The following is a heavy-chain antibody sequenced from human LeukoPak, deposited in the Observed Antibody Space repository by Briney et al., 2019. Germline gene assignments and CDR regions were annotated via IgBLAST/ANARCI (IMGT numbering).Heavy chain of an antibody. D-gene: IGHD2-2*01. CDR2: ISSSSSYI. J-gene: IGHJ3*02. CDR3: AGYLQLSNDAFDI. V-gene: IGHV3-21*04. Sequence: PGGSLRLSCAASGFTFSSYSMNWVRQAPGKGLEWVSSISSSSSYIYYADSVKGRFTISRDNAKNSLYLQMNSLRAEDTAVYYCAGYLQLSNDAFDIWGQGTMVTVSS. CDR1: GFTFSSYS.